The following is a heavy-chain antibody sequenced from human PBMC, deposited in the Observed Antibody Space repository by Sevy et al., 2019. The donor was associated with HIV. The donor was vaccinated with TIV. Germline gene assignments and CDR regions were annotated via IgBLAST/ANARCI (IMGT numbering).Heavy chain of an antibody. D-gene: IGHD5-12*01. V-gene: IGHV1-18*04. Sequence: ASVKVSCKASGYTFTSYGISWVRQAPGQGLEWMGWISAYNGNTNYAQKLQGSVTMTTDTSTSTAYMELRSLRSDDTAVYYWARYIVATIDAFDIWGQGTMVTVSS. J-gene: IGHJ3*02. CDR3: ARYIVATIDAFDI. CDR2: ISAYNGNT. CDR1: GYTFTSYG.